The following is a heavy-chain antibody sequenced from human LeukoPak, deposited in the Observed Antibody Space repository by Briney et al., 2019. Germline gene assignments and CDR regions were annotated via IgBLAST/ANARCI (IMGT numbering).Heavy chain of an antibody. V-gene: IGHV3-7*01. Sequence: GGSLRLSCAASGFTFSSYWMSWVRQAPGKGQEWVADIKQDGSEKYYVDSVKGRFTISRDNAKNSLYLQMNSLRAEDTAVYYCARDQRGYSYVDYWGQGTLVTVSS. D-gene: IGHD5-18*01. CDR3: ARDQRGYSYVDY. CDR2: IKQDGSEK. CDR1: GFTFSSYW. J-gene: IGHJ4*02.